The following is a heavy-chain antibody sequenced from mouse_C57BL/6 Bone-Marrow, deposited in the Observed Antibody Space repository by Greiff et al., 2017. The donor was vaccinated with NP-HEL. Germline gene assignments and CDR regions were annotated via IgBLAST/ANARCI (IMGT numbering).Heavy chain of an antibody. CDR1: GYSITSGYY. Sequence: EVQLQQSGPGLVKPSQSLSLTCSVTGYSITSGYYWNWIRQFPGNKLEWMGYISYDGSNNYNPSLKNRISITRDTSKYQFFLKLNSVTTEDTATYYCARDAYWGQGTLVTVSA. J-gene: IGHJ3*01. CDR2: ISYDGSN. CDR3: ARDAY. V-gene: IGHV3-6*01.